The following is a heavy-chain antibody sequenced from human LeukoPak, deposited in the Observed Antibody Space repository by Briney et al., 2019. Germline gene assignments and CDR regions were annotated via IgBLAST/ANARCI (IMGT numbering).Heavy chain of an antibody. CDR2: IDYSGST. CDR1: GGSISSNNYY. V-gene: IGHV4-39*01. D-gene: IGHD3-10*01. J-gene: IGHJ5*02. Sequence: SETLSLTCTVSGGSISSNNYYWGWIRQPPGKGLEWFGSIDYSGSTNYNPSLKSRVTISVDTSKNQFSLKVTSVTAADTAVYYCAKIGGYMVRGVENXXDPWXQGTLVTVSS. CDR3: AKIGGYMVRGVENXXDP.